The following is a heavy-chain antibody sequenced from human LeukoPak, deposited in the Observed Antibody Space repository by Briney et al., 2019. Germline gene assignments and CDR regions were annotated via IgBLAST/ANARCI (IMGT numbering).Heavy chain of an antibody. Sequence: WATLSLTSTASGSSISSYNWSWIRPPPGKGLEGTGNIYYSGSNYYNPSLKSRFTISVDTSKNQFSLKLSSVTAADTAVYYCARGSSSPRGGWFDPWGQGTLVTVSS. CDR3: ARGSSSPRGGWFDP. CDR2: IYYSGSN. J-gene: IGHJ5*02. V-gene: IGHV4-59*01. CDR1: GSSISSYN. D-gene: IGHD6-13*01.